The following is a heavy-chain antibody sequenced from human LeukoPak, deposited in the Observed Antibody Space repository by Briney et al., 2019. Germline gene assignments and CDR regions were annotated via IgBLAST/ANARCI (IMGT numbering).Heavy chain of an antibody. CDR3: AKNWLSGHDFYVLGV. Sequence: KPSETLSLTCTVSGGSISSYYWSWIRQPPGQGLEWMGYIYYTGSTSYNPSLRSRVTISVDTSKNQFSLMLSSVTAADTAVYYCAKNWLSGHDFYVLGVWGQGTTVTVSS. V-gene: IGHV4-59*01. CDR2: IYYTGST. CDR1: GGSISSYY. J-gene: IGHJ6*02. D-gene: IGHD2-21*02.